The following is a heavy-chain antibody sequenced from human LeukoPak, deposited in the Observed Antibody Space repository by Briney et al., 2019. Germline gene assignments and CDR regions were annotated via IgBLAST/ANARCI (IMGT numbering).Heavy chain of an antibody. Sequence: GGSLRLSCAASGFTFSSQAMHWVRQAPGKGLEWVAVVSYDGSNEYYADSVKGRFTVSRDNSKNTLYLQMNSLGAEDTAVYYCAKDLHRIAAAGYFDYWGQGTLVTVSS. CDR1: GFTFSSQA. D-gene: IGHD6-13*01. CDR3: AKDLHRIAAAGYFDY. CDR2: VSYDGSNE. V-gene: IGHV3-30*04. J-gene: IGHJ4*02.